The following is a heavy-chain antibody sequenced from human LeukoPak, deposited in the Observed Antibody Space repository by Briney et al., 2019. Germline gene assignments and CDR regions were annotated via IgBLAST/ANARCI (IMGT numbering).Heavy chain of an antibody. J-gene: IGHJ6*02. CDR3: ATEEMATITSDYYYGMDV. CDR2: IIPILGIT. CDR1: GGTFSSYA. D-gene: IGHD5-24*01. V-gene: IGHV1-69*04. Sequence: ASVKVSCKASGGTFSSYAISWVRQAPGQGLEWMGRIIPILGITNYAQKFQGRVTITADKSTSTAYKELSSLRSEDTAVYYCATEEMATITSDYYYGMDVWGQGTTVSVSS.